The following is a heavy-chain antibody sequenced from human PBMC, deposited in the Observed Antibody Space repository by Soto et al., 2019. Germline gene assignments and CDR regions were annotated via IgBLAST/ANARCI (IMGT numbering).Heavy chain of an antibody. D-gene: IGHD6-25*01. CDR2: IYHSGTT. Sequence: QVQLQESGPGLVKPSQTLSLTCTVSGGSISSGGYYWSWIRQHSEKVLEWIGYIYHSGTTYYNQSLKSRVTISVDTSKNQFSLKLNSVTAADTAVYYCARVRGNQRLAWFDPWGQGTMVTVSS. CDR3: ARVRGNQRLAWFDP. CDR1: GGSISSGGYY. J-gene: IGHJ5*02. V-gene: IGHV4-31*03.